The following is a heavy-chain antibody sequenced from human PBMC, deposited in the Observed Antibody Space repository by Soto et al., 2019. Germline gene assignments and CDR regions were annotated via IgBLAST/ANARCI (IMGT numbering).Heavy chain of an antibody. CDR1: GFTFSSNA. D-gene: IGHD1-1*01. J-gene: IGHJ4*02. CDR2: ITGSGGIT. V-gene: IGHV3-23*01. Sequence: PGGSLRLSCAASGFTFSSNAMSWVRRAPGKGLEWVSGITGSGGITDYADSVKGQFTISRDNSRNTLYLQMNYLRVEDTAVYFCPNHTPFYFDTTGPGDYFDSCGQGTLVTVSS. CDR3: PNHTPFYFDTTGPGDYFDS.